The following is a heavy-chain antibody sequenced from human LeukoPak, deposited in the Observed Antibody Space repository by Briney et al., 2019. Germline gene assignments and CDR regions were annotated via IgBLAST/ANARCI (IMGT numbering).Heavy chain of an antibody. J-gene: IGHJ4*02. CDR2: ISYDGSNK. Sequence: GGSLRLSCAASGFTFSSYAMHWVRQAPGKGLEWVAVISYDGSNKYYADSVKGRFTISRDNSKNTLYLQMNSLRAEDTAVYYCARERYYDSSGQADYWGQGTLVTVSS. V-gene: IGHV3-30-3*01. CDR3: ARERYYDSSGQADY. D-gene: IGHD3-22*01. CDR1: GFTFSSYA.